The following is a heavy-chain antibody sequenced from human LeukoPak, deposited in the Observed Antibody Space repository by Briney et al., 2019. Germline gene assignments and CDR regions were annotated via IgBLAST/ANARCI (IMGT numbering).Heavy chain of an antibody. CDR2: ISGSGGST. CDR3: AKDMTICGVLPVVYLDY. CDR1: GFTFSRYA. Sequence: GGSLRLSCAASGFTFSRYAMSWVRQAPGKGREWGYAISGSGGSTYYADAVKGQFTISRDNSKNTLYLQMNSLRAEHTAAYCRAKDMTICGVLPVVYLDYWGQGTMVTVSS. J-gene: IGHJ4*02. V-gene: IGHV3-23*01. D-gene: IGHD3-3*01.